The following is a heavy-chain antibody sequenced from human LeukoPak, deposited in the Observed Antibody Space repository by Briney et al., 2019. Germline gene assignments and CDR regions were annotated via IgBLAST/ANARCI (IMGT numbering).Heavy chain of an antibody. CDR3: ARRPNANSFDY. CDR2: ISAYNGNT. D-gene: IGHD3-16*01. V-gene: IGHV1-18*01. J-gene: IGHJ4*02. CDR1: GYTFTSYG. Sequence: GASVKVSCKASGYTFTSYGISWVRQAPGQGLEWMGWISAYNGNTNYAQKFQGRVTMTRDTSISTAYMELSRLRSDDTAVYYCARRPNANSFDYWGQGTLVTVSS.